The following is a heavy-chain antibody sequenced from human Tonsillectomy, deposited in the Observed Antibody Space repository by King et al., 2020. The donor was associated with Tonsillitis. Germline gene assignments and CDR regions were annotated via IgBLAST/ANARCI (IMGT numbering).Heavy chain of an antibody. CDR2: LNGDGSVT. V-gene: IGHV3-74*01. CDR3: ARVGATTYC. J-gene: IGHJ4*02. Sequence: DVQLVESGGGLVQPGGSLRLSCAASGFPFSSYWMHWVRQAPGKGLVWVSRLNGDGSVTNYADSVQGRFTISRDNAKNTVYLQMNSLTAEDTAVYYCARVGATTYCWGQGTLVTVSS. CDR1: GFPFSSYW. D-gene: IGHD1-26*01.